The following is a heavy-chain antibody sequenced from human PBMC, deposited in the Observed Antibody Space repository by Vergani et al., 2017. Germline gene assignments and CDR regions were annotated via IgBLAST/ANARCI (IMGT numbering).Heavy chain of an antibody. Sequence: QVQLQESGPGLLKPSETLSLTCVVNGGSFTSYHWTWIRQSPGEGLEWVGDIDHTGRPDYNPSLKSRLTMSVDKSRNQFSLTLNSVTATDTAIYFCARVNTETNSHLCYYYYLDVWGQGTAVTVS. D-gene: IGHD4-11*01. CDR3: ARVNTETNSHLCYYYYLDV. V-gene: IGHV4-34*10. J-gene: IGHJ6*03. CDR2: IDHTGRP. CDR1: GGSFTSYH.